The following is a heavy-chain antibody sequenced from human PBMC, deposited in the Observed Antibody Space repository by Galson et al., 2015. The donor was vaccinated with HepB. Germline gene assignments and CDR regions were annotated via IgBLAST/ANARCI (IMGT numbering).Heavy chain of an antibody. J-gene: IGHJ4*02. CDR2: ISSSDSAT. V-gene: IGHV3-23*01. CDR3: VTRLGADTPRPDY. CDR1: GFTFSNYA. Sequence: SLRLSCAASGFTFSNYAMSWVRQAPGKGMEWVPAISSSDSATFYADSVKGRFTISRANSKSTVYLQINSLTAEDTAVYCCVTRLGADTPRPDYWGQGTLVTVSS. D-gene: IGHD6-6*01.